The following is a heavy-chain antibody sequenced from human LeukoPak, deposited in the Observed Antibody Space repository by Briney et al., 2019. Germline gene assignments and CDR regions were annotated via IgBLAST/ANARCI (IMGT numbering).Heavy chain of an antibody. J-gene: IGHJ6*03. CDR3: ARGVTVTYYYYYYMDV. D-gene: IGHD4-17*01. V-gene: IGHV3-30*02. CDR1: GFTFSSYG. Sequence: GGSLRLSCAASGFTFSSYGMHWVRQAPGKGLEWVAFIRYDGSNKYYADSVKGRFTISRDNSKNTLYLRMNSLRAEDTAVYYCARGVTVTYYYYYYMDVWGKGTTVTVSS. CDR2: IRYDGSNK.